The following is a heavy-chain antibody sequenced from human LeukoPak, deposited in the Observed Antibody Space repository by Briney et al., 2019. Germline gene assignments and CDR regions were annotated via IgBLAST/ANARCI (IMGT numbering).Heavy chain of an antibody. CDR1: GFSFSDYH. J-gene: IGHJ5*02. CDR2: ITFSGRTI. V-gene: IGHV3-11*01. D-gene: IGHD6-13*01. Sequence: NPGGSLRLPCAASGFSFSDYHMIWIRQPPGKGLEWVSYITFSGRTIHYADSVKGRFTISRDNARSSLYLQMNSLRAEDTAVYYCARLGSSWPNWFDPWGQGTLVTVSS. CDR3: ARLGSSWPNWFDP.